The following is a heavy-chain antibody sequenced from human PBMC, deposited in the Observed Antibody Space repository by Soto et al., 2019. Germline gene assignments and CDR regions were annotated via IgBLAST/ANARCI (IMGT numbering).Heavy chain of an antibody. J-gene: IGHJ6*02. CDR3: ARGPGDYAIGMDV. CDR1: GFTFIIYT. CDR2: ISYDRRNI. Sequence: GGSQRLSCAASGFTFIIYTSNWVHQTPGKGLEWVSFISYDRRNIYYADSVKGRFTISRDNSKNTLYLQMNSLRAEDTAVYYCARGPGDYAIGMDVWGQGTTVTVSS. V-gene: IGHV3-30*04. D-gene: IGHD4-17*01.